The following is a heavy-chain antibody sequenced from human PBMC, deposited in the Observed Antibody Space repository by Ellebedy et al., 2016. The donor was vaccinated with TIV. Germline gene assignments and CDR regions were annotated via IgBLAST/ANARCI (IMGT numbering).Heavy chain of an antibody. V-gene: IGHV2-5*01. CDR1: GFSLSTSAVV. J-gene: IGHJ4*02. D-gene: IGHD4-17*01. Sequence: SGPTLVKPTQTLTLTCTFSGFSLSTSAVVVGWVRQPPGRAPEWLAFIYGNDDKRYSPSLKSRLTITKDTSKNQVVFTLTNMDPVDTATYYCVHRTTVTSVDYWGQGTLVTVSS. CDR2: IYGNDDK. CDR3: VHRTTVTSVDY.